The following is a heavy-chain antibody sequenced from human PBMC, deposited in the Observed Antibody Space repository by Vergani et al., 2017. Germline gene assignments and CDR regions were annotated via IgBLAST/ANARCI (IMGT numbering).Heavy chain of an antibody. Sequence: QVQLVQSGAEVKKPGSSVKVSCKASGGTFSSYAISWVRQAPGQGLEWMGGIIPIFGIAKYAQKFQGRVPITADKSTSTAYMELSSLRAEDTAVYYCAAPKKSGDKGQGAFDIWGQGTMVTVSS. CDR2: IIPIFGIA. CDR1: GGTFSSYA. V-gene: IGHV1-69*17. CDR3: AAPKKSGDKGQGAFDI. D-gene: IGHD7-27*01. J-gene: IGHJ3*02.